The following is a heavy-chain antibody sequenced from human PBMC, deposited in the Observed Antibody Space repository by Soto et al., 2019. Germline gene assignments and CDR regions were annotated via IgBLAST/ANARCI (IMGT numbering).Heavy chain of an antibody. J-gene: IGHJ4*02. Sequence: GASVKVSCKASGYTFTNYGFSWVRQAPGQRLEWMGWINAGNGNTKYSQKFQGRVTITRDTSASTAYMELSSLRSEDTAVYYCARDPGYSYGYNWGQGTLVTVSS. CDR1: GYTFTNYG. CDR2: INAGNGNT. V-gene: IGHV1-3*01. D-gene: IGHD5-18*01. CDR3: ARDPGYSYGYN.